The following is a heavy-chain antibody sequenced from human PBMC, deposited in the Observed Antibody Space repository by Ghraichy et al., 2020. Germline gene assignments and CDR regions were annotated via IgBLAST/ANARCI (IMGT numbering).Heavy chain of an antibody. CDR1: GFTFSNYW. CDR3: ARDRADVIVPAAIIDF. Sequence: GVSLRLSCAAAGFTFSNYWMHWVRQVPGKGLVWVSRISGDESTTSYADSVKGRFTISRDNAKNTLYLQMNSLRVEDTAVYHCARDRADVIVPAAIIDFWGQGTVVTVSS. CDR2: ISGDESTT. J-gene: IGHJ4*02. V-gene: IGHV3-74*01. D-gene: IGHD2-2*01.